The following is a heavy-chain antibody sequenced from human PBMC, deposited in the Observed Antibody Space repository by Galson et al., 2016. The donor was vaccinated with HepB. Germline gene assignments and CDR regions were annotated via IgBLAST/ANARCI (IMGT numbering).Heavy chain of an antibody. CDR1: GFTFSDYY. CDR3: ASLGYTDRDFNC. Sequence: SLRLSCAASGFTFSDYYMSWIRQAPGKGLEWLSYTSRSATTVYYADSVKGRFTISRDNAKKSLYLQMNSLRAEDTAVYYCASLGYTDRDFNCWGQGTLVTVSS. J-gene: IGHJ4*02. D-gene: IGHD5-18*01. CDR2: TSRSATTV. V-gene: IGHV3-11*01.